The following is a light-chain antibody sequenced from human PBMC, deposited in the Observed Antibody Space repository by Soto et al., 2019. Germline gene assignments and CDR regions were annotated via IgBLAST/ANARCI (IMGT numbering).Light chain of an antibody. CDR2: NAF. Sequence: EIVMTQSPATLSLSPGERATLSCRASRSVSSSYLSWYQQKPGQAPRLLLYNAFIRSTGVPARFSGSGSGTDFTLTMSSLQTEDSAVYYCQQDYNSLTFGGGTKVEI. V-gene: IGKV3D-7*01. CDR1: RSVSSSY. J-gene: IGKJ4*01. CDR3: QQDYNSLT.